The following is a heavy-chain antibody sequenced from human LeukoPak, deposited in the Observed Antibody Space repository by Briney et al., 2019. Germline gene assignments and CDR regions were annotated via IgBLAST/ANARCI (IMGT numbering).Heavy chain of an antibody. D-gene: IGHD5-18*01. Sequence: SSETLSLTCTVSGGSISSSSYYWGWIRQPPGKGLEWIGSIYYSGSSYYNPSLKSRVTISVHTSKNQFSLKLSSVTAADTAVYYCARHVDTATDYFDDWGEGTLVTVSS. CDR1: GGSISSSSYY. V-gene: IGHV4-39*01. CDR3: ARHVDTATDYFDD. CDR2: IYYSGSS. J-gene: IGHJ4*02.